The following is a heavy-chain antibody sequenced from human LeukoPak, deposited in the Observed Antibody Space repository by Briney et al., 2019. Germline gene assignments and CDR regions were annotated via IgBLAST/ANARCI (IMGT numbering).Heavy chain of an antibody. CDR2: ISSSSSTI. CDR1: GFTFSSYS. V-gene: IGHV3-48*01. D-gene: IGHD2-2*01. CDR3: ASGWDIVVVPAATSLDY. Sequence: PGGSLRLSCAASGFTFSSYSMNWVRQDPGKGLEWVSYISSSSSTIYYADSVKGRFTISRDNAKNSLYLQMNSLRAEDTAVYYCASGWDIVVVPAATSLDYWGQGTLVTVSS. J-gene: IGHJ4*02.